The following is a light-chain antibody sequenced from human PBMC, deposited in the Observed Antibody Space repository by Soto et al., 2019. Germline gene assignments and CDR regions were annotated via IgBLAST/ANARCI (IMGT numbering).Light chain of an antibody. CDR3: QQYGSSPIT. J-gene: IGKJ5*01. CDR2: GAS. V-gene: IGKV3-20*01. Sequence: EIVLTQSPATLSLSLGQRATLSCRAGQSVSSSYLAWYQQKPGPAPRLLIYGASSRATGIPDRLSGSGSGTDFTLTISRREPEDFGVYYCQQYGSSPITVGQGTRLEIK. CDR1: QSVSSSY.